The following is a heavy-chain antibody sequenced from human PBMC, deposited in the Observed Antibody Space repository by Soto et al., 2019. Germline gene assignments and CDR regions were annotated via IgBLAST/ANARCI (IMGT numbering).Heavy chain of an antibody. J-gene: IGHJ4*02. CDR2: INAGNGNT. V-gene: IGHV1-3*01. CDR3: ARVGTASFDY. Sequence: ASVKVSCKASGYTFSNYGIHWLRQAPGQRLEWMGLINAGNGNTKYSQKLQGRVTMTTDTSTSTAYMELRSLRSDDTAVYYCARVGTASFDYWGQGTLVTVSS. D-gene: IGHD7-27*01. CDR1: GYTFSNYG.